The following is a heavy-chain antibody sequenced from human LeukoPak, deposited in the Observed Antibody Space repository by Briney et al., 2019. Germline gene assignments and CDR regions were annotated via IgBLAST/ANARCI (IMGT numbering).Heavy chain of an antibody. CDR3: ARGRIVGAIIDY. CDR2: IYTSGST. Sequence: SETLSLTCTVSGGSISSGSYDWSWIRQPAGKGLEWIGRIYTSGSTNYNPSLKSRVTISVDTSKNQFSLKLSSVTAADTAVYYCARGRIVGAIIDYWGQGTLVTVSS. D-gene: IGHD1-26*01. V-gene: IGHV4-61*02. CDR1: GGSISSGSYD. J-gene: IGHJ4*02.